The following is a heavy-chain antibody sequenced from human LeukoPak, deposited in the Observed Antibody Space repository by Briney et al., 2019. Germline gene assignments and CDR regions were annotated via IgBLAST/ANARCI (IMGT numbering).Heavy chain of an antibody. V-gene: IGHV3-7*02. Sequence: SGGSLRLSCAASGFTFSRYWMSWVRQAPGKGLERVANTNQDESEKYFVDSVKGRFTISRDNAKNSLYLQMNSLRAEDTAVYYCARGKAVAGTFSWFDPWGQGTLVTVSS. CDR3: ARGKAVAGTFSWFDP. CDR2: TNQDESEK. D-gene: IGHD6-19*01. J-gene: IGHJ5*02. CDR1: GFTFSRYW.